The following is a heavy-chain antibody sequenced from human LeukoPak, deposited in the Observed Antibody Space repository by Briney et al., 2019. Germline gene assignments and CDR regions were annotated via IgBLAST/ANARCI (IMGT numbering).Heavy chain of an antibody. CDR3: ARHLLRGFAPWFDP. Sequence: GGSLRLSCAASGFTFSSYAIHWVRQAPGKGLEWVAVIWYDGSNKYYADSVKGRFTISRDNSKNTLYLQMNSLRAEDTAVYYCARHLLRGFAPWFDPWGQGTLVTVSS. D-gene: IGHD3-10*01. CDR2: IWYDGSNK. CDR1: GFTFSSYA. J-gene: IGHJ5*02. V-gene: IGHV3-33*08.